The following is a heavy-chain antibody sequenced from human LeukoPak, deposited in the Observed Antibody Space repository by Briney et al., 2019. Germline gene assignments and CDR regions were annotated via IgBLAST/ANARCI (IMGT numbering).Heavy chain of an antibody. Sequence: SGGSLRLSCAASGFTFSSYAMHWVRQAPGKGLEYVSAISSNGGSTYYANSVKGRFTISRDNSRNTLYLQMGSLRAEDMAVYYCARPYYGDYGYYFDYWGQGTLVTVSS. V-gene: IGHV3-64*01. CDR3: ARPYYGDYGYYFDY. D-gene: IGHD4-17*01. J-gene: IGHJ4*02. CDR2: ISSNGGST. CDR1: GFTFSSYA.